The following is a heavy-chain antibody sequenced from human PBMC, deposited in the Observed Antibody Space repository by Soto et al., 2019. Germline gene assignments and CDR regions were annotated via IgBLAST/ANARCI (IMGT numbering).Heavy chain of an antibody. CDR1: GFTFSGSA. J-gene: IGHJ3*02. CDR3: RSYQLAITGTGAFDI. CDR2: IRSKANSYAT. V-gene: IGHV3-73*01. Sequence: TGGSLRLSCAASGFTFSGSAMHWVRQASGKGLEWVGRIRSKANSYATAYAASVKGRFTISRDDSKNTAYLQMNSLKTEDTAVYYCRSYQLAITGTGAFDIWGQGTMVTVSS. D-gene: IGHD1-20*01.